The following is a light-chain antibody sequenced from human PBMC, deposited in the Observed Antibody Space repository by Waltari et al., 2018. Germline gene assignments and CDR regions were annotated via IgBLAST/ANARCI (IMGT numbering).Light chain of an antibody. J-gene: IGKJ4*01. CDR2: KAS. CDR1: KSISKW. V-gene: IGKV1-5*03. CDR3: QQYNSYSLLS. Sequence: DIQMTQSPSTLSASVGDRVIFICRASKSISKWLAWYQQKPGKAPKLLIYKASTLESGVPSRFSGSGSGTEFTLTISSLQPEDFATYYCQQYNSYSLLSFGGGTKVEIK.